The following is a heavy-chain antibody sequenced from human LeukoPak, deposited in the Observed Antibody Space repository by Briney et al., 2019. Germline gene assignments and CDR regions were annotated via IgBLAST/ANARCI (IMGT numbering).Heavy chain of an antibody. CDR3: ARQRGYCSSTSCYTDY. D-gene: IGHD2-2*02. CDR2: IYPGDSDT. V-gene: IGHV5-51*01. CDR1: GYSFTSYW. J-gene: IGHJ4*02. Sequence: GESLKISCKGSGYSFTSYWIGWVRQMPGKGLEWMGIIYPGDSDTRYSPSFQGQVTISADKSISTAYLQWSSLKASDTAMYYCARQRGYCSSTSCYTDYRGQGTLVTVSS.